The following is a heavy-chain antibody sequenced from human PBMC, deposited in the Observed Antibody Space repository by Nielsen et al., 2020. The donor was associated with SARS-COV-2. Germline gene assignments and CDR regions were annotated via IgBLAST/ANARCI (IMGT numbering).Heavy chain of an antibody. J-gene: IGHJ4*02. V-gene: IGHV3-13*04. CDR1: GFTFSSYD. CDR3: AKDAPDYDSSGYYEPTFDY. Sequence: GGSLRLSCAASGFTFSSYDMHWVRQATGKGLEWVSAIGTAGDTYYPGSVKGRFTISRDNSKNTLYLQMNSLRAEDTAVYYCAKDAPDYDSSGYYEPTFDYWGQGTLVTVSS. CDR2: IGTAGDT. D-gene: IGHD3-22*01.